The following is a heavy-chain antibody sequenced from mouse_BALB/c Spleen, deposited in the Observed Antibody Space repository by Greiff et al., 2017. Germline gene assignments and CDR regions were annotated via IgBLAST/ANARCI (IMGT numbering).Heavy chain of an antibody. CDR2: INPGSGGT. CDR3: AREGYEYDGYAMDN. V-gene: IGHV1-54*01. CDR1: GYAFTNYL. Sequence: VQLQQSGAELVRPGTSVKVSCKASGYAFTNYLIEWVKQRPGQGLEWIGVINPGSGGTNYNEKFKGKATLTADKSSSTAYMQLSSLTSDDSAVYFCAREGYEYDGYAMDNWGQGTSVTVSS. J-gene: IGHJ4*01. D-gene: IGHD2-4*01.